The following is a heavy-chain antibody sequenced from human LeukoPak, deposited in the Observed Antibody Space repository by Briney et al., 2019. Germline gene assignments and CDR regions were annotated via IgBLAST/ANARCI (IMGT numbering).Heavy chain of an antibody. CDR1: GLTFSGYW. Sequence: GGSLRLSCAASGLTFSGYWMNWVRRAPGKGLEWVANIKPDGSEKYYVDSVKGRFTISRDNAKNSLYLQMTSLRAEDTAVYYCAKVGSSMSFYYYYGMDVWGQGTTVTVSS. J-gene: IGHJ6*02. V-gene: IGHV3-7*02. CDR2: IKPDGSEK. CDR3: AKVGSSMSFYYYYGMDV. D-gene: IGHD6-13*01.